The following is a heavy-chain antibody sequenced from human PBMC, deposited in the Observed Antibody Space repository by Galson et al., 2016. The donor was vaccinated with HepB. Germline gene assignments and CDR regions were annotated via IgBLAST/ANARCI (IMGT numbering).Heavy chain of an antibody. Sequence: SLRLSCAASGFAFRSYWMHWVRQAPGKGLVWVSHINYDGSDTNYADSVKGRFTISRDNAKNTLYLKMNSVRGEDTAVYYCARDHGLRGGYNYSMDVWGQGTTVTVSS. CDR1: GFAFRSYW. V-gene: IGHV3-74*01. CDR2: INYDGSDT. J-gene: IGHJ6*02. D-gene: IGHD1-14*01. CDR3: ARDHGLRGGYNYSMDV.